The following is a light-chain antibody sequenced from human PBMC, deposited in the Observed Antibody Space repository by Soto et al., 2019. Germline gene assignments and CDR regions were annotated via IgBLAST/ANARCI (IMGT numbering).Light chain of an antibody. CDR3: QQSYSAPRT. J-gene: IGKJ1*01. CDR1: QSISSY. V-gene: IGKV1-39*01. Sequence: DIYRTQSQSSLSASVGDRVTITCRASQSISSYLNWYQQKPGKAPKLLIYAASRLQNGVPSRFSGSGSGTDFTLTISSLQPEDFATYYCQQSYSAPRTFGQGTKVDIK. CDR2: AAS.